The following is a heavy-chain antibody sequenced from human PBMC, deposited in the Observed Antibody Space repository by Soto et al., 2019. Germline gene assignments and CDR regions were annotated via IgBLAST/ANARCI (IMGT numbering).Heavy chain of an antibody. J-gene: IGHJ5*02. CDR1: GFTFSSYS. D-gene: IGHD6-13*01. CDR3: ARESSSYNWFDP. CDR2: ISSSSSTI. Sequence: EVQLVESGGGLVQPGGSLRLSCAASGFTFSSYSMNWVRQAPGKGLEWVSYISSSSSTIYYADSVKGRFTISRDNAKNALYLQMNSLRDEDTAVYYCARESSSYNWFDPLGQGTLVTVSS. V-gene: IGHV3-48*02.